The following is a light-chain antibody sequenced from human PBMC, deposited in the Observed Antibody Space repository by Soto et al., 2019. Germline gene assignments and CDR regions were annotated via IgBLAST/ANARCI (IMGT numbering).Light chain of an antibody. J-gene: IGLJ2*01. CDR1: SSDVGGYNY. CDR2: EVS. CDR3: SSYAGGNNLV. Sequence: QSVLTQPPSASGSPGQSVTISCTGTSSDVGGYNYVSWYQHHPGKAPKLLISEVSERPSGVPDRFSGSKSANTASLTVSGLQAEDEADYYCSSYAGGNNLVFGGGT. V-gene: IGLV2-8*01.